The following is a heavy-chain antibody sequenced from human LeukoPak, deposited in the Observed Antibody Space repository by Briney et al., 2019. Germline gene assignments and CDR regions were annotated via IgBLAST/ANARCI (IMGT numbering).Heavy chain of an antibody. V-gene: IGHV3-30*18. J-gene: IGHJ6*02. Sequence: GGSLRLSCAASGFSFSSYGMHWVRQAPGKGLDWVAAISYDGSSDYPADSVKGRFTISRDNSKNALYLQMDVLRPDDTAVYFCAKDHLEGTKWDYYYYGMDVWGQGTTVTVSS. D-gene: IGHD1-7*01. CDR1: GFSFSSYG. CDR2: ISYDGSSD. CDR3: AKDHLEGTKWDYYYYGMDV.